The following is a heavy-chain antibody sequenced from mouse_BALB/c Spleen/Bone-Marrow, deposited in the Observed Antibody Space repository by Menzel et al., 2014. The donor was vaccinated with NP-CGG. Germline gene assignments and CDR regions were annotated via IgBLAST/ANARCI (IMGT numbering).Heavy chain of an antibody. Sequence: EVMLVESGGGLVKSGGSLKLSCAASGFSFSNHGMSWVRQTPEKRLEWVATISGDGRYTFYSDSVRGRFTISRDNAKYNLYLQLSSLRSADTALYYCARHAYYDQTEVSFVYWGQGTLVTVSA. CDR3: ARHAYYDQTEVSFVY. V-gene: IGHV5-9-2*01. CDR1: GFSFSNHG. J-gene: IGHJ3*01. D-gene: IGHD2-4*01. CDR2: ISGDGRYT.